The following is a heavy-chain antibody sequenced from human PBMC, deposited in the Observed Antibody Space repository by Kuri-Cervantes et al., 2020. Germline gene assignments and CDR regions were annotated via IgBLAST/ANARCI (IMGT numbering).Heavy chain of an antibody. Sequence: GGSLRLSCAASGFTFSSYWMHWVRQAPGKGLVWVSRINSDGSSTSYADSVKGRFTISRDNAKNTLYLQMNSLRAEDTAVYYCAKLRHDSSGYYDYWGQGTLVTVSS. J-gene: IGHJ4*02. D-gene: IGHD3-22*01. CDR1: GFTFSSYW. CDR2: INSDGSST. CDR3: AKLRHDSSGYYDY. V-gene: IGHV3-74*01.